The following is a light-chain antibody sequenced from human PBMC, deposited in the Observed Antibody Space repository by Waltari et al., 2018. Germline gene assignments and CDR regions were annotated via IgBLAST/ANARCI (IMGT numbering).Light chain of an antibody. V-gene: IGKV3-15*01. CDR2: ATS. CDR3: QQYNEWPYT. CDR1: KSVGNN. J-gene: IGKJ2*01. Sequence: ETIMTQSPGTLSVSPGERATLSCRASKSVGNNVAWYQQKPGQAPRLLIYATSSRGTGIPARFFGSGSGPDFTLTITSLQSEDFVVYYCQQYNEWPYTFGQGTRVDIK.